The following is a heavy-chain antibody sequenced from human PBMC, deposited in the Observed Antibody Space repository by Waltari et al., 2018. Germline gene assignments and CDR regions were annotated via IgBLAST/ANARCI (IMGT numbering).Heavy chain of an antibody. D-gene: IGHD2-15*01. CDR1: GFNFSGSA. CDR2: IRRKHNCYAI. Sequence: EVQLVESGGGLVQPGGSLKLSCAASGFNFSGSAMHWVRQAPSTGLEWGWRIRRKHNCYAILYAASVKDRFIMSRADSKIPAYLQMSSMIIEDTDVYYCTRPGCRAYGLAVWGQGITVTVSS. CDR3: TRPGCRAYGLAV. V-gene: IGHV3-73*01. J-gene: IGHJ6*02.